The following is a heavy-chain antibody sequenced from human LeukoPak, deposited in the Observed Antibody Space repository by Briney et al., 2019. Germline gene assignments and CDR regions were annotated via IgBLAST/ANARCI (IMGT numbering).Heavy chain of an antibody. D-gene: IGHD3-16*01. V-gene: IGHV3-30*01. CDR1: GFTFSSYA. J-gene: IGHJ4*02. CDR2: ISYDGSNK. CDR3: ARDLHTFGGLDY. Sequence: RGGSLRLSCAASGFTFSSYAMHWGRQAPGKGLEWGAVISYDGSNKYYADSVKGRFTISRDNSKNTLYLQMNSLRAEDTAGYYCARDLHTFGGLDYWGQGTLVSVSS.